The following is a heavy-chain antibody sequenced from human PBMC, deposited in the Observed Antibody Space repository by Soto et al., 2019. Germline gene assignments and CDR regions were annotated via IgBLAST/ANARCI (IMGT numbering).Heavy chain of an antibody. D-gene: IGHD1-26*01. V-gene: IGHV2-5*02. Sequence: QITLKESGPTLVKPTQTLTLTCTFPGFSLTTDRVAVTWIRQAPGKALEWLAVIYWDDTKTYSPTLRSRLTITKDTSKNQVALTMTDMDPVDAATYYCAHAYGGRSLYWGQGTLVTVSS. CDR1: GFSLTTDRVA. J-gene: IGHJ4*02. CDR2: IYWDDTK. CDR3: AHAYGGRSLY.